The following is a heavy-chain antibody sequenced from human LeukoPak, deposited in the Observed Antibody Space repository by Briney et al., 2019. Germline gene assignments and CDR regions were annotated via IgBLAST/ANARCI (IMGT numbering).Heavy chain of an antibody. CDR3: ARGATMVRGRPYNWFDP. D-gene: IGHD3-10*01. V-gene: IGHV4-59*01. CDR1: GGSISSYY. CDR2: IYYSGST. J-gene: IGHJ5*02. Sequence: SETLSLTCTVSGGSISSYYWSWIRQPPGKGLEWIGHIYYSGSTNYNPSLKSRVTISVDTSKNQFSLKLSSVTAADTAVYYCARGATMVRGRPYNWFDPWGQGTLVTVSS.